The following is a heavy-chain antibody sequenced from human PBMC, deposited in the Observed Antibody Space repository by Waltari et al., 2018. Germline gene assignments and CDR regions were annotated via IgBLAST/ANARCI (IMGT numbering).Heavy chain of an antibody. Sequence: QVQLQESGPGLVKPSQTLSLTCTVSGGSISSGSYYWSWIRQPAGKGLEWIGRIYTSGSTNYNPSLKSRVTISVDTSKNQFSLKLSSVTAADTAVYYCARRDDSLKGAFDIWGQGTMVTVSS. J-gene: IGHJ3*02. V-gene: IGHV4-61*02. CDR2: IYTSGST. CDR1: GGSISSGSYY. D-gene: IGHD4-4*01. CDR3: ARRDDSLKGAFDI.